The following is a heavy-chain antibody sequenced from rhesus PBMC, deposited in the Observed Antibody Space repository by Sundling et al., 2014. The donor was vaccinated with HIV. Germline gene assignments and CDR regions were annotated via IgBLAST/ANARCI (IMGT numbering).Heavy chain of an antibody. V-gene: IGHV3-103*01. CDR2: ITSGGTI. D-gene: IGHD5-12*01. Sequence: EVQLVESGGGLAKPGGSLRLSCAASGFTFSTYAMHWVRQAPGKGLEWVSAITSGGTIFYADSVKGRFTLSRDNSKNTLSLQMNSLRPEDTAVYYCAKDEYSYTPLGYFDYWGQGVLVTLSS. J-gene: IGHJ4*01. CDR3: AKDEYSYTPLGYFDY. CDR1: GFTFSTYA.